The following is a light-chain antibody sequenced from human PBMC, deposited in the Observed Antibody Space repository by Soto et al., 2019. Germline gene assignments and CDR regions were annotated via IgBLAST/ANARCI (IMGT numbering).Light chain of an antibody. J-gene: IGKJ1*01. CDR1: QYISTY. CDR3: QQPYSTVRT. V-gene: IGKV1-39*01. CDR2: AAS. Sequence: DIPLTQSPSSLSASVGGRVSITCRASQYISTYLNWYQQKPGKAPKLLIYAASNLQSGVPSRFSGSGSGTEFTLTISSLQPEDFATYYCQQPYSTVRTFGQGTKVDIK.